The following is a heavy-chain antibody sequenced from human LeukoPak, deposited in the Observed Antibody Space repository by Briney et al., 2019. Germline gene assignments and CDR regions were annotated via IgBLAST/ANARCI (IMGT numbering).Heavy chain of an antibody. CDR1: GYTFTGYY. V-gene: IGHV1-2*06. CDR2: INPNSGGT. J-gene: IGHJ3*02. D-gene: IGHD6-19*01. CDR3: ARWRSSGWDDAGFDAFDI. Sequence: ASVKVSCKASGYTFTGYYMHWVRQAPGQGLEWMGRINPNSGGTNYAQKFQGRVTLTRDTSISTAYMELTGPRSDDTAVYYCARWRSSGWDDAGFDAFDIWRQGTMVTVSS.